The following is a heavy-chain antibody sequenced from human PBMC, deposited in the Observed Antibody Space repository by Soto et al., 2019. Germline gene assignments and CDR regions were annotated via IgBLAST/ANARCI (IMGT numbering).Heavy chain of an antibody. D-gene: IGHD2-21*02. Sequence: SGGSLRLSCAASGLTFSCHWMTWVRQTPGEGLQWVAAIKPDGSETFYVDSVKGRFTISRDNARNSLFLQMDSLRAEDTAVYYCTSRPSGMTYHAVFDFWGQGTLVTVS. CDR2: IKPDGSET. V-gene: IGHV3-7*03. CDR3: TSRPSGMTYHAVFDF. CDR1: GLTFSCHW. J-gene: IGHJ4*02.